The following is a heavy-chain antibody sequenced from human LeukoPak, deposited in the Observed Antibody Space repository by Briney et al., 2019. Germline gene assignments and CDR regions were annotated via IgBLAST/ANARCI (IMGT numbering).Heavy chain of an antibody. CDR3: TRARPLYGMDV. J-gene: IGHJ6*02. Sequence: PSGTLSLTCTVSGGSITTSTSNWWSWVRQPPGKGLEWIGEIYHSGSTNYNPSLESRVTIPVDKSKNQFSLRLSSVTAADTAVYFCTRARPLYGMDVWGQGTTVTVSS. V-gene: IGHV4-4*02. CDR2: IYHSGST. CDR1: GGSITTSTSNW.